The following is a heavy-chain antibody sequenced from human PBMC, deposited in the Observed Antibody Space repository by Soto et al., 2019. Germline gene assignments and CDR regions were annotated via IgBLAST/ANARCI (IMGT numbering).Heavy chain of an antibody. CDR2: INAGNGNT. V-gene: IGHV1-3*01. CDR1: GYTFTSYA. D-gene: IGHD6-13*01. Sequence: QVQLVQSGAEVKKPGASVKVSCKASGYTFTSYAMHWVRQAPGQRLEWMGWINAGNGNTKYTQKFQGRVTITRDTSAGTAYMELSSLRSEDTAVYYCASGPGIAAAGAPYYYYYYYMDVWGKGTTVTVSS. CDR3: ASGPGIAAAGAPYYYYYYYMDV. J-gene: IGHJ6*03.